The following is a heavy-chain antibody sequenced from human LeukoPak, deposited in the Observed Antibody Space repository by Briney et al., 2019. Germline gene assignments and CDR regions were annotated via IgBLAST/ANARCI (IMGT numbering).Heavy chain of an antibody. CDR3: TRDTGTTGEVKFDP. V-gene: IGHV4-4*07. Sequence: PSETLSLTCTVSGNSFGDYYWSWIRQPAGKGLEWIGRIYTSGSTTYNPSLKSRVTMSVDTSKSQFSLNLMSVTAADTAVYYRTRDTGTTGEVKFDPWGQGTLVTVSS. CDR2: IYTSGST. CDR1: GNSFGDYY. J-gene: IGHJ5*02. D-gene: IGHD4-17*01.